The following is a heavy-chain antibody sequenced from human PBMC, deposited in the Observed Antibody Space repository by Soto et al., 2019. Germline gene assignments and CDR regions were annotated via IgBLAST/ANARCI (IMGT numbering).Heavy chain of an antibody. Sequence: QVQLVQSGAEVKKPGSSLKVSCKVSGGSFSSYGFNWVRQAPGQGLEWMGGIIPMFGITNHTQKFQDRMTISADASTNTAYMQLSSLGSDDTAIYYCASDRGYGLVNWGKGTLLTVSS. CDR3: ASDRGYGLVN. J-gene: IGHJ4*02. CDR1: GGSFSSYG. V-gene: IGHV1-69*12. CDR2: IIPMFGIT. D-gene: IGHD5-12*01.